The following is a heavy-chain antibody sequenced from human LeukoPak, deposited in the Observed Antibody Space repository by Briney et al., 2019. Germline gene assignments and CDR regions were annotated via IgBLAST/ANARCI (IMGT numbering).Heavy chain of an antibody. J-gene: IGHJ5*02. CDR1: GFTFSNYA. CDR3: AKGAEIDL. V-gene: IGHV3-23*01. CDR2: ISDSGHRT. Sequence: PGGSLRLSCAPSGFTFSNYAMSWVRLAPGKGLEWVSSISDSGHRTYYADSVKGRFIISRDNSRNTLSLQMSSLRAEDTAIYYCAKGAEIDLWGQGTLVTVSS.